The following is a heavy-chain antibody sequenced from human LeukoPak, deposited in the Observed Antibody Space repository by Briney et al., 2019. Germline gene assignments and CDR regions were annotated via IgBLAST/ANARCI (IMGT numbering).Heavy chain of an antibody. Sequence: GGSLRLSCAASGFTLSSFWMHWVRQVPGQGLVWISRISSDGSTTSYADSVKGRFTISRDNAKNTLYLQMNSLRAEDRAVYYCARGPPYYFGMDVWCQGTTVTVSS. J-gene: IGHJ6*02. CDR3: ARGPPYYFGMDV. V-gene: IGHV3-74*01. CDR2: ISSDGSTT. CDR1: GFTLSSFW.